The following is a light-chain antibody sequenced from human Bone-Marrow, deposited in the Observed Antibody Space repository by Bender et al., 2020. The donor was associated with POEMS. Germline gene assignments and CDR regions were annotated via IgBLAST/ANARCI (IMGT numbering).Light chain of an antibody. Sequence: SSELTQPPSVSVSPGQTARITCSGDTLPKKYAYWYQQKSGQAPVLVIYDDYKRPSGIPQRFSGSSSGTMATLTISGAQVDDEADYYCQVWDSRAAFFGTGTKLTVL. V-gene: IGLV3-10*01. CDR1: TLPKKY. CDR3: QVWDSRAAF. CDR2: DDY. J-gene: IGLJ1*01.